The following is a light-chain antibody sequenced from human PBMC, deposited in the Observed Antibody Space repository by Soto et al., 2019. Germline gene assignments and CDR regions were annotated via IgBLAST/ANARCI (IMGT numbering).Light chain of an antibody. CDR3: CSYAGSYTLV. CDR2: DVS. V-gene: IGLV2-11*01. CDR1: SSDVGGYNY. J-gene: IGLJ2*01. Sequence: QSVLTQPRSVSGSPGQSVTISCTGTSSDVGGYNYVSWYQQHPGKAPKLMIYDVSKRPSGVPDRFSGSKFGNTASLTISGLQAEDEADYYCCSYAGSYTLVFGGGTKLTVL.